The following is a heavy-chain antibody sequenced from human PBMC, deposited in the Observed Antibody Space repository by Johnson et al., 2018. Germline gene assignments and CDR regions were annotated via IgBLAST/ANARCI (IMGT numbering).Heavy chain of an antibody. CDR1: GFTFSTYD. CDR3: TRETLRNAFDI. Sequence: VQLVESGGGLVQPGGSXRLSCAASGFTFSTYDMHWVRQATGKGLEWVSAIGPTGDPYYSGSVQGRFSISRENAKNSLYLQMNSLRAGDTVVYYCTRETLRNAFDIWGQGTMVTVSS. V-gene: IGHV3-13*05. CDR2: IGPTGDP. J-gene: IGHJ3*02. D-gene: IGHD3-16*01.